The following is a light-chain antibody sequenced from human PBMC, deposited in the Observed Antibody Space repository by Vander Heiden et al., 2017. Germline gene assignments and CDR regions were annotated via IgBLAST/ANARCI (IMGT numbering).Light chain of an antibody. CDR2: DDS. J-gene: IGLJ2*01. V-gene: IGLV3-21*02. CDR3: QVWDSSSDHVV. CDR1: NIGSRS. Sequence: SYLPSQPPSVSVARGQTARITCGGNNIGSRSVHWYQQEPGQAPVLVVYDDSDRPSGIPERFSGTNSGNTATLTIGRVEAGDEADYCCQVWDSSSDHVVFGGGTKLAVL.